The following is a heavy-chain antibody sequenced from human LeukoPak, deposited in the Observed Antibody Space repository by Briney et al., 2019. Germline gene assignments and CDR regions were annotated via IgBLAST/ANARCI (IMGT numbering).Heavy chain of an antibody. V-gene: IGHV4-30-2*01. CDR1: GGAISSGDYS. Sequence: SQTLSLTCAVSGGAISSGDYSWTWIRQPPGKGLKWIAYIFHRGSTHYNPSLKSRVTMSEDRSKNQFSLKVRSVTAADTAVYYCARVLSAYYNYGMDVWGQGTTVTVSS. D-gene: IGHD3-16*02. CDR2: IFHRGST. J-gene: IGHJ6*02. CDR3: ARVLSAYYNYGMDV.